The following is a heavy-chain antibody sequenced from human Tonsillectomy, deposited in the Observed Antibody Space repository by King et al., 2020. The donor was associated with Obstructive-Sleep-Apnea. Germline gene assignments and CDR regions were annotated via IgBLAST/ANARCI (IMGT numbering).Heavy chain of an antibody. J-gene: IGHJ4*02. CDR3: TTDCVVSSVWCGAFHY. D-gene: IGHD6-19*01. CDR2: IKNKANGDTP. Sequence: DVQLVESGGGLVKPGGSLRLSCAASGFTFSNAWMTWVRQPPGKGLEWVGRIKNKANGDTPDYAAPVKGRFTISRDDSKDTLYLQMNRLKSEDTAMYYCTTDCVVSSVWCGAFHYWGQGALVTVSS. CDR1: GFTFSNAW. V-gene: IGHV3-15*01.